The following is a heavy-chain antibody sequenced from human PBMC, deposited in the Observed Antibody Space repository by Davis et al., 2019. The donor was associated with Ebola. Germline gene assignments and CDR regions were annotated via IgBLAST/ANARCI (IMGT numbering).Heavy chain of an antibody. D-gene: IGHD5-18*01. Sequence: SETLSLTCTVSGGSISSGGYYWSWIRQHPGKGLEWIRYIYYSGSTYYNPSLKSRVTISVDTSKNQFSLKLSSVTAADTAVYYCARGGYSYGSLDYWGQGTLVTVSS. CDR3: ARGGYSYGSLDY. CDR1: GGSISSGGYY. J-gene: IGHJ4*02. V-gene: IGHV4-31*03. CDR2: IYYSGST.